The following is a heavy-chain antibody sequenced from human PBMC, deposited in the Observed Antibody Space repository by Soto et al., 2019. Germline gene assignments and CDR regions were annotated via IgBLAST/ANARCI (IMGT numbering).Heavy chain of an antibody. V-gene: IGHV3-30*09. D-gene: IGHD3-22*01. CDR3: ANIDSDTSPLYYEF. CDR1: GLTFSSFD. J-gene: IGHJ4*02. Sequence: GGSLRLSCDVSGLTFSSFDMHWVRQTPGAGLEWVGSISSNGYRRFYGDAVKGRFAISRDNSRNKMFLKMNSLRVDDTAVYFCANIDSDTSPLYYEFWGQGTKLTVYS. CDR2: ISSNGYRR.